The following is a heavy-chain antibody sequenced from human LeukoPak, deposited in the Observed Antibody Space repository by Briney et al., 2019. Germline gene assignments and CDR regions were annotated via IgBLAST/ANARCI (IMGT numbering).Heavy chain of an antibody. CDR1: GGSISSSSYY. D-gene: IGHD1-26*01. CDR3: ARVGGGSYYRNFDY. V-gene: IGHV4-39*07. Sequence: SETLSLTCTVSGGSISSSSYYWGWIRQPPGRGLEWIGSIYYSGSTYYNPSLKSRVTISVDTSKNQFSLKLSSVTAADTAVYYCARVGGGSYYRNFDYWGQGTLVTVSS. CDR2: IYYSGST. J-gene: IGHJ4*02.